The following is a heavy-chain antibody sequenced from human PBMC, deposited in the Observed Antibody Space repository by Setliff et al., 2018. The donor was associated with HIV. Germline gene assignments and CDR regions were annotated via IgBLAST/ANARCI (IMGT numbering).Heavy chain of an antibody. CDR2: IYYSGST. V-gene: IGHV4-59*01. Sequence: KPSETLSLTCTVSDGSFSSDYWTWIRQTPGKGLEWIGYIYYSGSTEYNPSLTSRVTISVDTSKNHFSLKLTSVTAADTAVYYCARAEMATIVAFDIWGQGTMVTVSS. CDR3: ARAEMATIVAFDI. J-gene: IGHJ3*02. CDR1: DGSFSSDY. D-gene: IGHD5-12*01.